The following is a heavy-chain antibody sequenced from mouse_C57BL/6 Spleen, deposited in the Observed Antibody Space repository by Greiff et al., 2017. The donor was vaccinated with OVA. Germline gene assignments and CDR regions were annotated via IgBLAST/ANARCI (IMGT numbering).Heavy chain of an antibody. D-gene: IGHD1-2*01. Sequence: EVKLVESEGGLVQPGSSMKLSCTASGFTFSDYYMAWVRQVPEKGLEWVANINYDGSSTYYLDSLKSRFIISRDNTKNILYLRMSSLKSEDTATDYCARAYYGSYAMDYWGQGTSVTVSS. CDR2: INYDGSST. CDR1: GFTFSDYY. V-gene: IGHV5-16*01. J-gene: IGHJ4*01. CDR3: ARAYYGSYAMDY.